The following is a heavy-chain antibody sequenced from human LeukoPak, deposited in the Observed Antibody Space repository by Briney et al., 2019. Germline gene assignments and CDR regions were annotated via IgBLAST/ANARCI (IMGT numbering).Heavy chain of an antibody. CDR1: GGSISSYY. Sequence: SETLSLTCTVSGGSISSYYWSWIRQPPGKGLEWIGYIYYSGSTNYNPSLKSRVTISVDTSKNQFSLKLSSVTAADTAVYYCARHSYNYYGLDVWGQGTTIIVSS. D-gene: IGHD1-26*01. V-gene: IGHV4-59*01. CDR3: ARHSYNYYGLDV. J-gene: IGHJ6*02. CDR2: IYYSGST.